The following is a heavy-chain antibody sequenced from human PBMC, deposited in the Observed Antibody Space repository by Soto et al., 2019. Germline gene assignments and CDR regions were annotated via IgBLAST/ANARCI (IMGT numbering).Heavy chain of an antibody. J-gene: IGHJ5*02. Sequence: GASVTVSCTASGYTFTSYGISWVRQAPGQGLEWMGWISAYNGNTNYAQKLQGRVTMITDTSTSTAYMELRSLRSDDTAVYYCAREERAYISSWYNWFDPWGQGTLVTVSP. CDR2: ISAYNGNT. D-gene: IGHD6-13*01. CDR3: AREERAYISSWYNWFDP. V-gene: IGHV1-18*01. CDR1: GYTFTSYG.